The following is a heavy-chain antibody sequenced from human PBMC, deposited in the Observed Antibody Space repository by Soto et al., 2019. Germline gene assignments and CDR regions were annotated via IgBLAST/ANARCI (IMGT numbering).Heavy chain of an antibody. V-gene: IGHV3-9*01. CDR1: GFTFDDYA. CDR3: AKSGVVAAKTYYFDY. Sequence: PGGSLRLSCAASGFTFDDYAMHWVRQAPGKGLEWVSGISWNSGSIGYADSVKGRFTISRDNAKNSLYLQMNSLRAEDTALYYCAKSGVVAAKTYYFDYWGQGTLVTVSS. D-gene: IGHD2-15*01. J-gene: IGHJ4*02. CDR2: ISWNSGSI.